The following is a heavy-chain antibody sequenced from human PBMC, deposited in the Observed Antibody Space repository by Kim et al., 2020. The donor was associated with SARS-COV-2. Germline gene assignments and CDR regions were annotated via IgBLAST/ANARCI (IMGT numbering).Heavy chain of an antibody. D-gene: IGHD4-17*01. V-gene: IGHV1-24*01. CDR2: FDPEDGET. Sequence: ASVKVSCKVSGYTLTELSMHWVRQAPGKGLEWMGGFDPEDGETIYAQKFQGRVTMTEDTSTDTAYMELSSLRSEDTAVYYCATLRHDYGGIQYYFDYWGQGTLVTVSS. J-gene: IGHJ4*02. CDR3: ATLRHDYGGIQYYFDY. CDR1: GYTLTELS.